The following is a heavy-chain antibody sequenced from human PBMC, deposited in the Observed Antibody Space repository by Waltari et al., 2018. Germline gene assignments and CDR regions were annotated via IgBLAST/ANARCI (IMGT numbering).Heavy chain of an antibody. Sequence: QVNLVESGGGVVQPGGSLRLSCATSGFTFSNFGMHWVRQAPGKGLGWVDLIWFDGSDKFYADSVRGRFTISRDNSARTLYLDMDSLRLDDTAMYYCAKDAFGNTYLDFWGQGTLVTVSS. V-gene: IGHV3-30*02. CDR2: IWFDGSDK. J-gene: IGHJ4*02. CDR3: AKDAFGNTYLDF. D-gene: IGHD2-2*02. CDR1: GFTFSNFG.